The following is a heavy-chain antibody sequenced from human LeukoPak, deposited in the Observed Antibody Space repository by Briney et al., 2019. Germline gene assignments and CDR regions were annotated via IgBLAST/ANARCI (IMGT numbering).Heavy chain of an antibody. CDR1: GGSISSGGYS. Sequence: SQTLSLTCAVSGGSISSGGYSWSWIRQPPGKGLEWIGYIYHNGNTYYSPSLKSRVTISVDTSKNQFSLKLSSVTAADTAVYYCARLAPDLAMVPDAFDIWGQGTMVTVSS. CDR2: IYHNGNT. D-gene: IGHD5-18*01. J-gene: IGHJ3*02. V-gene: IGHV4-30-2*02. CDR3: ARLAPDLAMVPDAFDI.